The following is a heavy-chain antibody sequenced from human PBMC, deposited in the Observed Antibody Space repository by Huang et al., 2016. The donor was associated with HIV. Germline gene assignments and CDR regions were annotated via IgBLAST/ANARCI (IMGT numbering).Heavy chain of an antibody. CDR2: SIHSVGA. V-gene: IGHV4-34*02. Sequence: QVRLQQWGAGVLKPSETLSLTCAVYGGPFNIYYCSCVSQLTGRRQEWIGESIHSVGANYSPSLKSRVSMSIDASKKYFSLGLTSVNAADTAVYYCARVPTPSYYDYWSISPSHDDVYYYNMDVWGQGTTVIVSS. CDR1: GGPFNIYY. CDR3: ARVPTPSYYDYWSISPSHDDVYYYNMDV. J-gene: IGHJ6*02. D-gene: IGHD3-3*01.